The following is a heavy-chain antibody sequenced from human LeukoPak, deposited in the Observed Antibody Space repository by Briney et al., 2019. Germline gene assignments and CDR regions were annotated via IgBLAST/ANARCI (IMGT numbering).Heavy chain of an antibody. D-gene: IGHD3-10*01. CDR1: GFTFSSYS. Sequence: GGSLRLSCAASGFTFSSYSMNWVRQAPGKGLEWVSYISSSSSTIYYADSVKGRFTISRDNAKNSLYLQMNSLRAEDTAVYYCAAAEFGELWSLDYWGQGTLVTVSS. J-gene: IGHJ4*02. CDR3: AAAEFGELWSLDY. CDR2: ISSSSSTI. V-gene: IGHV3-48*01.